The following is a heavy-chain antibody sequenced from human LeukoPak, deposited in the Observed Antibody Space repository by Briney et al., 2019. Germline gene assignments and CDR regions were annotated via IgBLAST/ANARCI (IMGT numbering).Heavy chain of an antibody. D-gene: IGHD6-19*01. J-gene: IGHJ4*02. CDR3: ARSRGAGPGAYFDY. Sequence: GGSLRPSCAASGFTFSSYAMGWVRQAPGKGLEWVSGITGSGDTTYYADSVKGRFTISRDNTENSLYLQMNSLRAEDTAVCYCARSRGAGPGAYFDYWGQGTLVTVTS. V-gene: IGHV3-23*01. CDR1: GFTFSSYA. CDR2: ITGSGDTT.